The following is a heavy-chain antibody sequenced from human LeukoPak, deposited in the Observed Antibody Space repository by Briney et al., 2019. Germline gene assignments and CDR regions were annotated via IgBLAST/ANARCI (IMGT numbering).Heavy chain of an antibody. J-gene: IGHJ3*02. CDR1: GGSFSGCY. D-gene: IGHD4-23*01. V-gene: IGHV4-34*01. Sequence: SETLSLTCAVYGGSFSGCYWSWIRQPPGKGLEWIGEINHSGSTNYNPSLKSRVTISVDTSKNQFSLKLSSVTAADTAVYYCARGGVVTIYRRGAFDIWGQGTMVTVSS. CDR3: ARGGVVTIYRRGAFDI. CDR2: INHSGST.